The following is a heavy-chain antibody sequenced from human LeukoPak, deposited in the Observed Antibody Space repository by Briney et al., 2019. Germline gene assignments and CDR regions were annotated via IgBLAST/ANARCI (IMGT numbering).Heavy chain of an antibody. CDR1: GFPFSSYE. V-gene: IGHV3-48*03. CDR3: ATRYCTSTNCYAFDY. CDR2: ISSSGSTI. J-gene: IGHJ4*02. D-gene: IGHD2-2*01. Sequence: GGSLRLSCAASGFPFSSYEMNWVRQAPGKGLEWVSYISSSGSTIYYADSVKGRFTISRDNAKNSLYLQMNSLRAEDTAVYYCATRYCTSTNCYAFDYWGQGTLVTVSS.